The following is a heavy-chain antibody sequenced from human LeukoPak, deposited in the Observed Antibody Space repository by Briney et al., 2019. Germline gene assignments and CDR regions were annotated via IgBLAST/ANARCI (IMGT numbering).Heavy chain of an antibody. CDR1: GFTFSNYA. Sequence: GGSLRLSCAASGFTFSNYAVSWVRQAPGKGLEWVSAISGSGGSTYYADSVKGRFTISRDNSKNTLYLQMNSLRAEDTAVYYCAKDLDCSSTSCYKDYWGQGTLVTVSS. V-gene: IGHV3-23*01. CDR3: AKDLDCSSTSCYKDY. CDR2: ISGSGGST. J-gene: IGHJ4*02. D-gene: IGHD2-2*02.